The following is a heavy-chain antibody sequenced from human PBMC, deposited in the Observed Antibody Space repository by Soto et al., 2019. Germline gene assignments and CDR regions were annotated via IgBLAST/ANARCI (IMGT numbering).Heavy chain of an antibody. Sequence: PGGSRRLSCAASGFTFSSYAMSWVRQAPGKGLEWASAISGSGGSTYYADSVKGRFTISRDNSKNTLYLQMNSLRAEDTAVYYCANFGVVTQSIYLYWGQGTLVTVSS. D-gene: IGHD3-3*01. CDR3: ANFGVVTQSIYLY. CDR1: GFTFSSYA. V-gene: IGHV3-23*01. CDR2: ISGSGGST. J-gene: IGHJ4*02.